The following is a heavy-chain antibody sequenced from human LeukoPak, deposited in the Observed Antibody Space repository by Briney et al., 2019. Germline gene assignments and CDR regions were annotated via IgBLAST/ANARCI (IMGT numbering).Heavy chain of an antibody. J-gene: IGHJ6*02. CDR2: IYPNSGGT. V-gene: IGHV1-2*02. D-gene: IGHD3-3*01. CDR1: GYTFTSYY. CDR3: ARDPWSGYYFSYYYYGMDV. Sequence: GASVKVSCKASGYTFTSYYMDWVRQAPGQGLEWMGWIYPNSGGTNYAQKFQGRDTMTRDTSISTAYMELSRLRSDDTAVYYCARDPWSGYYFSYYYYGMDVWGQGTTVTVSS.